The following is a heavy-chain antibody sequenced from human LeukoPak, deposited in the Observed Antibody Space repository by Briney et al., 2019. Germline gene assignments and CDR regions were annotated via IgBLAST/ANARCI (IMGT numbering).Heavy chain of an antibody. V-gene: IGHV4-4*07. CDR2: IYTSGST. CDR3: ARARCNHDISGYNDSFDI. Sequence: SETLSLTCTVSGGSISSYYWSWIRQPAGKGLEWIGRIYTSGSTNYNPSLKSRVTMSVDTSKNQFSLKLSSVTAADTAVYYCARARCNHDISGYNDSFDIWAQGKMVTVSS. D-gene: IGHD3-22*01. J-gene: IGHJ3*02. CDR1: GGSISSYY.